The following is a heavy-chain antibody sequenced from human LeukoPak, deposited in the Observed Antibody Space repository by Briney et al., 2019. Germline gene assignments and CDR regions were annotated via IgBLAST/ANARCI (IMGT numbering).Heavy chain of an antibody. CDR3: ASPIYYYNSSGYYPFDY. Sequence: TSETLSLTCAVSGGSISSSNWWSWVRQPPGKGLEWIGEIYHSGSTNYNPSLKSRVTISVDKSKNQFSLKLSSVTAEDTAVYYCASPIYYYNSSGYYPFDYWGQGTLVTVSS. D-gene: IGHD3-22*01. CDR2: IYHSGST. J-gene: IGHJ4*02. V-gene: IGHV4-4*02. CDR1: GGSISSSNW.